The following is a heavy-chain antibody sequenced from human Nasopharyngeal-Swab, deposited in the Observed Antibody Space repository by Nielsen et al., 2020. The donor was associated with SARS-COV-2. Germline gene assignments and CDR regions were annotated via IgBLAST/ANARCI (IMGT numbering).Heavy chain of an antibody. Sequence: GESLKISCAVSGFTFNSFRMNWVRQAPGKGLEWVSSISSSSSYIYYADSVKGRFTISRDNAKNSLYLQMNSLRAEDTAVYYCARGYCSSTSYFEFDYWGQGTLVTVSS. D-gene: IGHD2-2*01. CDR1: GFTFNSFR. J-gene: IGHJ4*02. CDR2: ISSSSSYI. V-gene: IGHV3-21*01. CDR3: ARGYCSSTSYFEFDY.